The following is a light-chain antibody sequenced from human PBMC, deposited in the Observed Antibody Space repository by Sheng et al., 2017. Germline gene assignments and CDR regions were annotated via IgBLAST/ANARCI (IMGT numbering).Light chain of an antibody. J-gene: IGKJ2*01. CDR2: AAS. CDR1: QSISSN. Sequence: DIQMTQSPSSLSASVGDRVTITCRANQSISSNINWYQHKPGKAPNLLIYAASSLQSGVPSRFSGSGSGTDFTLTISSLQPEDFATYYCQQSYTIFRTFGQGTKLEIK. CDR3: QQSYTIFRT. V-gene: IGKV1-39*01.